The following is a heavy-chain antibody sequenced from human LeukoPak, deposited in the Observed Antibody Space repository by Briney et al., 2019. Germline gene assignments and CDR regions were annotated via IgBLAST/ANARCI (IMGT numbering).Heavy chain of an antibody. Sequence: GGSLRLSCAASGFTFDDYAMHWVRQAPGKGLEWVSGISWNSGSIGYADSVKGRFTISRDNAKNSLYLQMNSLRAEDMALYYCAKDSDDYGDPRGAFDIWGQGTMVTVSS. CDR2: ISWNSGSI. D-gene: IGHD4-17*01. CDR3: AKDSDDYGDPRGAFDI. V-gene: IGHV3-9*03. CDR1: GFTFDDYA. J-gene: IGHJ3*02.